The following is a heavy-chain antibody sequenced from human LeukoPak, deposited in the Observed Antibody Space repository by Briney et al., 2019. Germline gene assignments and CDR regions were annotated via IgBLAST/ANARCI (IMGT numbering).Heavy chain of an antibody. J-gene: IGHJ4*02. CDR2: ISYDGSNK. V-gene: IGHV3-30*18. CDR1: GFTFSSYG. Sequence: PGRSLRLSCAASGFTFSSYGMHWVRQAPGKGLECVAIISYDGSNKYYTDSVKGRFTISRDNSKNTLYLQMNSLRAEDTAVYYCAESGIEAAGSLVYFDYWGQGTLVTASS. CDR3: AESGIEAAGSLVYFDY. D-gene: IGHD6-13*01.